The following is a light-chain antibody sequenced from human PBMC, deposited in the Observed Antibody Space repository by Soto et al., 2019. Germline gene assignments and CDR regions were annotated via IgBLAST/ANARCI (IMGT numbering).Light chain of an antibody. J-gene: IGKJ2*01. V-gene: IGKV1-5*03. CDR1: QSINSW. CDR2: KAS. CDR3: QQYNNYPYT. Sequence: DIQMTQSPSTLSASVGDRVTITCRASQSINSWLAWYQQKPGKAPKLLIYKASSLESGVPSRFSGSESGTEFTLTISSLQPDDFATYYCQQYNNYPYTFGQGTKLEIK.